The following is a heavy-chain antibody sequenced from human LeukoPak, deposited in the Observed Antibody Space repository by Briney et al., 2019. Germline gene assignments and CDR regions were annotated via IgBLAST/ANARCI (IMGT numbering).Heavy chain of an antibody. CDR2: ISSGTSNI. V-gene: IGHV3-48*02. J-gene: IGHJ6*03. D-gene: IGHD1-26*01. Sequence: GGSLRLSCAASGFTFSDYGMNWVRQAPGKGLEWVSYISSGTSNIYYADSVKGRVTISRDNAKNSLYLQMNSLRDEDTAVYYCASGMRNSFYYYMDVWGKGTTVTVSS. CDR3: ASGMRNSFYYYMDV. CDR1: GFTFSDYG.